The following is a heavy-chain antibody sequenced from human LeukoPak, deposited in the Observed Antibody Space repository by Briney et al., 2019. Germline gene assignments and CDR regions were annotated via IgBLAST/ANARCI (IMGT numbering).Heavy chain of an antibody. Sequence: GGSLRLSCEASGFTLSSYAMSWVRQAPEKGLECVSVISGSGSTTYYADPVRGRFTISRDNSKNTLYLQMNSLRAEDTAVYYCAKRPGIAASLGWFDPWGQGTLVTVSS. D-gene: IGHD6-13*01. CDR2: ISGSGSTT. CDR1: GFTLSSYA. CDR3: AKRPGIAASLGWFDP. V-gene: IGHV3-23*01. J-gene: IGHJ5*02.